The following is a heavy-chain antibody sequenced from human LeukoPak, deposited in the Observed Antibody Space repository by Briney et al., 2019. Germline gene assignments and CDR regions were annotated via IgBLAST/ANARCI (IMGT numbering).Heavy chain of an antibody. Sequence: SETLSLTCTVSDASISGYYWSWIRQPPGKGLEWIGSIHFSGSTNYNPSLRSRVTISVDTSKNQLSLKLSSVTAANAAVYYCARDLGGIYFDYWGQGTLVTVSS. V-gene: IGHV4-59*01. J-gene: IGHJ4*02. CDR2: IHFSGST. CDR1: DASISGYY. CDR3: ARDLGGIYFDY. D-gene: IGHD1-26*01.